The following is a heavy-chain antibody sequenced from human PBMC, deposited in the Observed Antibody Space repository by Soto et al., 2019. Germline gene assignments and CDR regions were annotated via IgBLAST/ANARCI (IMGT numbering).Heavy chain of an antibody. J-gene: IGHJ6*02. CDR3: ARDAKWELLRYTMDV. CDR2: IKPNSGGT. Sequence: ASVKVSCKASGYSFNDYAITWVRQTPRQGLEWMGWIKPNSGGTTQAKKFKGRVTMTGDTSITTADMELSRLTADDTAVYYCARDAKWELLRYTMDVWGQGTTVTVSS. CDR1: GYSFNDYA. D-gene: IGHD1-26*01. V-gene: IGHV1-2*02.